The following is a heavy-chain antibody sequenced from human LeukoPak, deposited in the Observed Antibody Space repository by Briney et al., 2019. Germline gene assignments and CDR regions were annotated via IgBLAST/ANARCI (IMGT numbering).Heavy chain of an antibody. Sequence: PSETLSLTCTVSGGSISSYYWSWIRQPPGRGLEWIGYIYYSGSTNYNPSLKSRVTISVDTSKNQFSLKLSSVTAADTAVYYCARGKGTRTAYYYYYYMDVWGKGTTVTVSS. CDR2: IYYSGST. CDR3: ARGKGTRTAYYYYYYMDV. D-gene: IGHD1-1*01. V-gene: IGHV4-59*01. J-gene: IGHJ6*03. CDR1: GGSISSYY.